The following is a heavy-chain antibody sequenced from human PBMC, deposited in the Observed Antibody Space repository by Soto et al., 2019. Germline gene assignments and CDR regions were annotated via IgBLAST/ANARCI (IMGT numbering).Heavy chain of an antibody. CDR2: ISSSSSTI. D-gene: IGHD6-19*01. J-gene: IGHJ5*02. CDR3: ARAGFFSGGYFVLSAGACLDP. V-gene: IGHV3-48*01. CDR1: RVTVNISA. Sequence: HAGSLKIGCSSSRVTVNISAITLSRKDKGKGLEWVSYISSSSSTIYYADSVKGRFTISRDNAKNSLYLQMNSLRAEDTAVYYCARAGFFSGGYFVLSAGACLDPWRNGTLV.